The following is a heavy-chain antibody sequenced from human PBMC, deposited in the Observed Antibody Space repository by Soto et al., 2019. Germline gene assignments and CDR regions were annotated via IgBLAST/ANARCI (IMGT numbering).Heavy chain of an antibody. D-gene: IGHD6-19*01. CDR3: ARDSYSSGWNYFDF. V-gene: IGHV3-74*01. CDR2: INGAGNDI. Sequence: GGSLRLSCAASGFIFSKYWMYWVRQAPGKGLVWVSGINGAGNDIRYADSVKGRFTISRDNAKNTLYLQMNSLRVEDSAVYYCARDSYSSGWNYFDFWGQGAQVTVSS. J-gene: IGHJ4*02. CDR1: GFIFSKYW.